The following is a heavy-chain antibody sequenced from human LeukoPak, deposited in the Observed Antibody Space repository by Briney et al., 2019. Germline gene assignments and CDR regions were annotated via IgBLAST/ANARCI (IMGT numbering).Heavy chain of an antibody. CDR1: GGSISSSSYY. CDR2: INQSGVS. CDR3: ARGRPISA. Sequence: PSETLSLTCTVSGGSISSSSYYWGWIRQPPGKGLEWIGEINQSGVSNYNLSLESRVTISVDTSKNHFSLILSSVTAADTALYYCARGRPISAWGQGTLVTVSS. V-gene: IGHV4-39*02. J-gene: IGHJ5*02.